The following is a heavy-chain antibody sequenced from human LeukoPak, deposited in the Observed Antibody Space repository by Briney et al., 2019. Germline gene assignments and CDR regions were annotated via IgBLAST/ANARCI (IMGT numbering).Heavy chain of an antibody. V-gene: IGHV3-13*01. Sequence: PGGSLRLSCAASGFTFSSYDMHWVRHATGKGLEWVSAIGTAGDTYYPGSVKGRFTISRENAKNSLYLQMNSLRAGDTAVYYCARDRPYSSSWYGSRCDYWGLGTLVTVSS. J-gene: IGHJ4*02. CDR1: GFTFSSYD. CDR2: IGTAGDT. D-gene: IGHD6-13*01. CDR3: ARDRPYSSSWYGSRCDY.